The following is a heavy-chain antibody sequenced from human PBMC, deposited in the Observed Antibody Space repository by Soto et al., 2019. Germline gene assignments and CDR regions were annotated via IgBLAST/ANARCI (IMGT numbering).Heavy chain of an antibody. V-gene: IGHV3-30*14. J-gene: IGHJ4*02. CDR3: ARLDKFNGGWS. D-gene: IGHD6-19*01. Sequence: ESGGGVVQPGRSLRLSCAASGFTFSSYAMHWVRRAPGKGLEWVAAVSHDGKSGFYADSVSGRFTVSRDNSNSLVYLQMDRLRPADTALFYCARLDKFNGGWSWGQGTAVTVSS. CDR2: VSHDGKSG. CDR1: GFTFSSYA.